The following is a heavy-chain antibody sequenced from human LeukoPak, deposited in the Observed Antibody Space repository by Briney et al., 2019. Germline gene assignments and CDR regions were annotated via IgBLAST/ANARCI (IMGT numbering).Heavy chain of an antibody. V-gene: IGHV3-23*01. J-gene: IGHJ4*02. Sequence: GGSLRLSCAASGFTFDDYAMHWVRQAPGKGLEWVAGIFGSGGSAHYADSVKGRFTISRDNSKNTLYLQLNSLRAEDTAVYYCAKAGGWTNYFDYWGQGTLVTVSS. CDR1: GFTFDDYA. CDR3: AKAGGWTNYFDY. D-gene: IGHD6-19*01. CDR2: IFGSGGSA.